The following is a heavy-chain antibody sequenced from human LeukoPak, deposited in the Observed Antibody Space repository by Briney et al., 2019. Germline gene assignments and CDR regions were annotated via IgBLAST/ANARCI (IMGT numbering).Heavy chain of an antibody. Sequence: GASVKVSCKASGYIFTGHYMHWVRQAPGQGLEWMGWINPNSGGTNYAQKFQGRVTMTRDTSISTAYMELSRLRSDDTAVYYCARQGAGYDILTGYYPSYYFDYWGQGTLVTVSS. CDR2: INPNSGGT. CDR1: GYIFTGHY. CDR3: ARQGAGYDILTGYYPSYYFDY. J-gene: IGHJ4*02. V-gene: IGHV1-2*02. D-gene: IGHD3-9*01.